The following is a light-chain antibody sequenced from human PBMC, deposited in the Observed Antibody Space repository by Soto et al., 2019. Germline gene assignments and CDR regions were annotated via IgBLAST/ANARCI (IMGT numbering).Light chain of an antibody. CDR3: QQRSNWPR. Sequence: EIVLTQSPATLSLSPGERATLSCRASQSVSSCLAWYQQKPGQAPRLLIYDASNRATGIPARFSGSGSGTDFTLTISSLEPEDFAVYYCQQRSNWPRFGQGTKLEIK. V-gene: IGKV3-11*01. J-gene: IGKJ2*03. CDR2: DAS. CDR1: QSVSSC.